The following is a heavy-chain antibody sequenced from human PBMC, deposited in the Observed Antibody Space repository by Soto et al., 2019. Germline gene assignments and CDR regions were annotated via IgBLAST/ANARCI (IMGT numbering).Heavy chain of an antibody. Sequence: PSETLSPTCNVSDDSLSTYYWSWIRQPAGKGLEWIGRIYASGSTNYNPSLKGRVSMSVDTSKKQFSLRMISVTAADTAMYYCARSAIPRGGWFRPWGQGVLVTVSS. CDR2: IYASGST. CDR3: ARSAIPRGGWFRP. J-gene: IGHJ5*02. D-gene: IGHD2-21*01. V-gene: IGHV4-4*07. CDR1: DDSLSTYY.